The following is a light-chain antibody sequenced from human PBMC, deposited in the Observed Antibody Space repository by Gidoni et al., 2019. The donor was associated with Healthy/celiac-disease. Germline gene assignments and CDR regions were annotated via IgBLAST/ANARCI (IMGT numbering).Light chain of an antibody. CDR2: WAS. Sequence: VSLGERATINCKSSQSVLYSSNNKNYLAWYQQKPGQPPKLLIYWASTRESGVPDRFSGSGSGTDFTLTISSLQAEDVAVYYCQQYYRTPWTFGQGTKVEIK. CDR3: QQYYRTPWT. J-gene: IGKJ1*01. CDR1: QSVLYSSNNKNY. V-gene: IGKV4-1*01.